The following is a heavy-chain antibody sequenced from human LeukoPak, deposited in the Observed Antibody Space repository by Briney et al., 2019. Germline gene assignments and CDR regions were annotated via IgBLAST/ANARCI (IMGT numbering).Heavy chain of an antibody. Sequence: GESLKISCKGSGYSFTSYWISWMRLMPGKGLEWMGRIDPSDSYTNYSPSFQGHVTISADKSISTAYLQWSSLKASDTAMYYCARLPMDIYYYYYGMDVWGQGTTVTVSS. D-gene: IGHD3/OR15-3a*01. CDR3: ARLPMDIYYYYYGMDV. J-gene: IGHJ6*02. V-gene: IGHV5-10-1*01. CDR2: IDPSDSYT. CDR1: GYSFTSYW.